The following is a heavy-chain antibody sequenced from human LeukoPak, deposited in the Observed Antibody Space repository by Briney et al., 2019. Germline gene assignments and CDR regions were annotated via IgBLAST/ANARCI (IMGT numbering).Heavy chain of an antibody. D-gene: IGHD3-22*01. Sequence: GGSLLLSCAASGFFFNNYGLIWVRQAPGKGLEWVSAISNDGGGTNYADFVKGRFTISRDNSKNTLFLQMNSLRAEDTALYYCAKGSSGYFVDLWGQGTLVTVSS. J-gene: IGHJ5*02. CDR3: AKGSSGYFVDL. V-gene: IGHV3-23*01. CDR1: GFFFNNYG. CDR2: ISNDGGGT.